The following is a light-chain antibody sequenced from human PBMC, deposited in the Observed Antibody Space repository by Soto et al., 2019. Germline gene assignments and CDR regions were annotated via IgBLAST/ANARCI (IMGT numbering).Light chain of an antibody. CDR2: DAS. CDR1: QSVSSSY. CDR3: QQCRGSPPYT. J-gene: IGKJ2*01. V-gene: IGKV3-20*01. Sequence: EIVSTQSPGTLSLSPGERATLSCRASQSVSSSYLAWYQQKPGQAPRLLIYDASNRATGIPDRFSGSGSGTDITLTISRLEPEDFAVYYCQQCRGSPPYTLGQGTKLEIK.